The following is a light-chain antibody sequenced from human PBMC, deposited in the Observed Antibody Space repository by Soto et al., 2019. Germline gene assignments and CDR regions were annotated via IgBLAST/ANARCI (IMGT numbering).Light chain of an antibody. Sequence: DLQMTQSPSSLSASVGDRVTITCRASQSISGYLNWYQQKPGKAPKLLIYAASSLQSGVPSRFSGSGSGTDFTLTISSLQPEDFATYICQQSYNAPLTFGQGTRLEIK. V-gene: IGKV1-39*01. CDR3: QQSYNAPLT. CDR1: QSISGY. CDR2: AAS. J-gene: IGKJ5*01.